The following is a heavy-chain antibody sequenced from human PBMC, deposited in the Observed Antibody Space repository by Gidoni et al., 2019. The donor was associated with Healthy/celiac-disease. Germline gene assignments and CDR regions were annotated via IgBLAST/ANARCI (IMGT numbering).Heavy chain of an antibody. CDR2: IWYDGSNK. J-gene: IGHJ6*02. D-gene: IGHD3-9*01. Sequence: QVQLVESGGGVVQPGRSLRLSCAASGFTFSSYGMPWVRPAPGKGLEWVAVIWYDGSNKYYADSVKGRFTISRDNSKNKLYLQMNSLRAEDTAVDYCARDRLRFYEILTGYSESYYYYGMDVWGQGTTVTVSS. CDR1: GFTFSSYG. V-gene: IGHV3-33*01. CDR3: ARDRLRFYEILTGYSESYYYYGMDV.